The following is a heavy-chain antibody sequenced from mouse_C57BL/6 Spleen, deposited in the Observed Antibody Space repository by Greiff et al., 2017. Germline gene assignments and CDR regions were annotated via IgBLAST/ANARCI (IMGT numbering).Heavy chain of an antibody. D-gene: IGHD3-3*01. Sequence: EVQLVESEGGLVQPGSSMKLSCTASGFTFSDYYMAWVRQVPDKGLEWVANIYSDGSSTYYPDSLKGRFNISRDNAKNILYLQMSSLKSEDTATYYSARDGSRKAMDYWGQGTSVTVSS. CDR2: IYSDGSST. J-gene: IGHJ4*01. CDR1: GFTFSDYY. CDR3: ARDGSRKAMDY. V-gene: IGHV5-16*01.